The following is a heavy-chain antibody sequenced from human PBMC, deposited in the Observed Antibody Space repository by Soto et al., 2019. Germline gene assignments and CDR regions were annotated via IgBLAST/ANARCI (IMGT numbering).Heavy chain of an antibody. CDR3: ARRHGVAMADAFDI. CDR1: GGSISSYY. V-gene: IGHV4-59*08. Sequence: PSETLSLTCTVSGGSISSYYWSWIRQPPGKGLEWIGYIYYSGSTNYNPSLKSRVTISVDTSKNQFSLKLSSVTAADTAVYYCARRHGVAMADAFDIWGQGTMVTVSS. CDR2: IYYSGST. J-gene: IGHJ3*02. D-gene: IGHD5-12*01.